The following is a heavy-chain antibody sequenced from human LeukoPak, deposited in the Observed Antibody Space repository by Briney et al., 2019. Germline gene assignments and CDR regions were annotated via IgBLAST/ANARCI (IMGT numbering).Heavy chain of an antibody. J-gene: IGHJ4*02. V-gene: IGHV3-23*01. CDR1: GFTFSSYG. D-gene: IGHD5-24*01. Sequence: GGSLRLSCAASGFTFSSYGMSWVRQAPGKGLEWVSAISGSGGSTYYADSVKGRFTISRDNSKNTLYLQMNSLRAEDTAVYYCAKGLDGYNLGHWGQGTLVTVSS. CDR2: ISGSGGST. CDR3: AKGLDGYNLGH.